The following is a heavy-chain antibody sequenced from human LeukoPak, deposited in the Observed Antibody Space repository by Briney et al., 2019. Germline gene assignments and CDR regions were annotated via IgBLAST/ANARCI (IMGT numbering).Heavy chain of an antibody. CDR3: ARGQNYYDSSGYYLLLDY. CDR2: IYTSGST. CDR1: GGSISNY. J-gene: IGHJ4*02. V-gene: IGHV4-4*07. Sequence: SETLSLTCTVSGGSISNYWSWVRQPAGKGLEWIGRIYTSGSTNYNPSLKSRVTMSVDTSKNQFSLKLSSVTAADTAVYYCARGQNYYDSSGYYLLLDYWGQGTLVTVSS. D-gene: IGHD3-22*01.